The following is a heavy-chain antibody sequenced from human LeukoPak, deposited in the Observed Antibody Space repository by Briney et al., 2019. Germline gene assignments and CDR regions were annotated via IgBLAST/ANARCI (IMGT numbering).Heavy chain of an antibody. J-gene: IGHJ6*03. CDR1: GGSIIDSICY. V-gene: IGHV4-39*07. CDR2: ICYSGTT. CDR3: ARGSGDPGYMDV. D-gene: IGHD3-10*01. Sequence: SETLSLTCSVSGGSIIDSICYWARIRQPPAKGLGWIGSICYSGTTYYNSSLKSRVIMSVDTSKNQFFLRLTSVTAADTAVYYCARGSGDPGYMDVWGKGTTVTVSS.